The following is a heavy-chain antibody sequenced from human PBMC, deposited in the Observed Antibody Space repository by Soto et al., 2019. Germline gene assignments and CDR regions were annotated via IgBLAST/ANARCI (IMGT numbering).Heavy chain of an antibody. CDR2: ISGSGGST. CDR1: GFTFSSYA. D-gene: IGHD1-26*01. J-gene: IGHJ4*02. V-gene: IGHV3-23*01. CDR3: ARREIQGPIDY. Sequence: VGSLRLSCAASGFTFSSYAMSWVRQAPGKGLEWVSAISGSGGSTYYADSVKGRFTISRDNSKNTLYLQMNSLTAVDTAVYYCARREIQGPIDYWGQGTLVTVSS.